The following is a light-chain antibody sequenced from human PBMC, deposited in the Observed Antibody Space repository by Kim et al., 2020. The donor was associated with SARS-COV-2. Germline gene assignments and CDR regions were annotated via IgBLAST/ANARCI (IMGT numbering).Light chain of an antibody. CDR1: QDISNS. CDR2: DVS. V-gene: IGKV1-33*01. J-gene: IGKJ2*01. Sequence: DIQVTQSPSSLSASVGDRVTVTCQASQDISNSLNWYQHKPGKAPELLIYDVSNLKPGVPSRFSGRGSGTHFSLTISSLQPEDIATYYCQQYVNVPYTFGQGTKLEI. CDR3: QQYVNVPYT.